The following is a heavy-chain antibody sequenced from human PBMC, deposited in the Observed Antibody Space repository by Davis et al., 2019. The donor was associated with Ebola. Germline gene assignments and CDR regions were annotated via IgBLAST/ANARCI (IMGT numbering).Heavy chain of an antibody. D-gene: IGHD3-22*01. CDR1: GFTFSSYW. Sequence: GESLKISCAASGFTFSSYWMSWVRQAPGKGLEWVANIKQDASEKYYVDSVKGRFTISRDNAKNSLYLQMNSLRAEDTAVYYCARIHYDSSGYVDYWGQGTLVTVSS. V-gene: IGHV3-7*03. CDR3: ARIHYDSSGYVDY. CDR2: IKQDASEK. J-gene: IGHJ4*02.